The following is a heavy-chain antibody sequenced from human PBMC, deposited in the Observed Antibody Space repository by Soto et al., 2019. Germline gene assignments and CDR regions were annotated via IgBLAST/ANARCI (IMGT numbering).Heavy chain of an antibody. J-gene: IGHJ4*02. CDR3: ARHTPAISISDH. CDR2: IYYSGST. V-gene: IGHV4-39*01. CDR1: GGSISSSSYY. Sequence: SDTLSVTWTVSGGSISSSSYYWGWIRQPPGKGLEWIGSIYYSGSTYYNPSLKSRVTISVDTSKNQFSLKLSSVTAADTAVYYCARHTPAISISDHWGQGTLVTVSS. D-gene: IGHD2-15*01.